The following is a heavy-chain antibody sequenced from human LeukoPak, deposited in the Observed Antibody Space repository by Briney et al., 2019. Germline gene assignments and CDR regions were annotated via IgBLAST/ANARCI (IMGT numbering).Heavy chain of an antibody. J-gene: IGHJ5*02. CDR2: IYTSGST. CDR1: GGSISSYY. V-gene: IGHV4-4*09. CDR3: ARRGGRNWFDP. Sequence: SETLSLTCTVSGGSISSYYWSWIRQPPGKGLEWIGYIYTSGSTNYNPSLKSRVTISVDTSKNQFSPKLSSVTAADTAVYYCARRGGRNWFDPWGQGTLVTVSS. D-gene: IGHD3-10*01.